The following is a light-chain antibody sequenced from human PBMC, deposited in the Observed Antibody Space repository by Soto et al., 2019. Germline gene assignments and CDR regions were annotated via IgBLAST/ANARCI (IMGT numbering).Light chain of an antibody. J-gene: IGLJ2*01. Sequence: NFMLTQPHSVSESPGKTVTISCTRSSGSIASNYVQWYQQRPGSVPTTVIYEGNQRPSGVPDRFSGSTDGSSNSASLTISGLQTEDEADYFGQSYDSSTVVVGGGTKLTVL. CDR1: SGSIASNY. CDR2: EGN. V-gene: IGLV6-57*04. CDR3: QSYDSSTVV.